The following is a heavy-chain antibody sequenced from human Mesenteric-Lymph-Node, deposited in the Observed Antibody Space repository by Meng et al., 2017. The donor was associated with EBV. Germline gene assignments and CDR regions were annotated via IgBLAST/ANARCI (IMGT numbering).Heavy chain of an antibody. CDR1: GGSINSSDYH. CDR2: IYYLGGT. V-gene: IGHV4-39*07. J-gene: IGHJ4*02. Sequence: HLQLQESGPGLVKPSGTLSLTCSVSGGSINSSDYHWGWIRQPPGKGLEWIGTIYYLGGTNYNPSLSSRLTISIDTSKNQFSLKLTSATAADTAVYYCARGTPFDSWGQGTLVTVSS. D-gene: IGHD2-15*01. CDR3: ARGTPFDS.